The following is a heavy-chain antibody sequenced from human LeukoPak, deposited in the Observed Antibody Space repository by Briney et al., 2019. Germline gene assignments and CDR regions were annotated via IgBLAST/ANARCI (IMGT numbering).Heavy chain of an antibody. D-gene: IGHD3-10*01. CDR2: ISSSGSTI. J-gene: IGHJ6*03. CDR1: GFTFSSYG. Sequence: GGTLRLSCAASGFTFSSYGMNWVRQAPGKGLEWVSYISSSGSTIYYADSVKGRFTISRDNAKNSLYLQMNSLRAEDTAVYYCAKTGAYYGSGMDYYYYMDVWGKGTTVTISS. V-gene: IGHV3-48*04. CDR3: AKTGAYYGSGMDYYYYMDV.